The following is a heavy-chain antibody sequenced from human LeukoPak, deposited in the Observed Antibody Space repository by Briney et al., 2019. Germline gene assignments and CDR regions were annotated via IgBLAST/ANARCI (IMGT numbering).Heavy chain of an antibody. J-gene: IGHJ4*02. CDR1: GFTFSDYW. V-gene: IGHV3-7*01. CDR2: IKQDGSEK. CDR3: ARGDGSDYYGSGSYGFDY. Sequence: GGSLRLSCAASGFTFSDYWMNWVRQAPGKGLEWVANIKQDGSEKYYVDSVKGRFTISRDNAKNSLYLQMNSLRAEDTAVYYCARGDGSDYYGSGSYGFDYWGQGTLVTVSS. D-gene: IGHD3-10*01.